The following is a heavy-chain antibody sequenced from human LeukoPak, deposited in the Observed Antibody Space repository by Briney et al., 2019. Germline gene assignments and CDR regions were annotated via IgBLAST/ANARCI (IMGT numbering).Heavy chain of an antibody. Sequence: GGSPRLSCAGSGFTFGGYGMHWVRQAPGKGLEWVAGISYDGSKKHYEDSVKGRFTISRDNSRNTVDLQMNSLRDDDTAVYYCVRGVGVSRFNYLDPWGQGTLVIVSS. CDR2: ISYDGSKK. CDR3: VRGVGVSRFNYLDP. D-gene: IGHD1-7*01. J-gene: IGHJ5*02. V-gene: IGHV3-30*03. CDR1: GFTFGGYG.